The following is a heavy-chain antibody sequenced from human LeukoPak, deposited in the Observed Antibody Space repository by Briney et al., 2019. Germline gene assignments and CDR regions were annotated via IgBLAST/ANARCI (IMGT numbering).Heavy chain of an antibody. D-gene: IGHD2-2*01. Sequence: GGSLRLSCVASGFTFSDHYMDWVRQAPGKGLEWVGRSRNKANRYTTEYAASVKGRFTVSRDDSKNSLYLQMNSLKTEDTAVYYCARGYHSFDIWGQGTMLTVSS. CDR3: ARGYHSFDI. J-gene: IGHJ3*02. CDR2: SRNKANRYTT. CDR1: GFTFSDHY. V-gene: IGHV3-72*01.